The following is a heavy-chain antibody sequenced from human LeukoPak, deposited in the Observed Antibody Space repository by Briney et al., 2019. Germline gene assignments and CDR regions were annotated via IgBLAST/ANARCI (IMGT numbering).Heavy chain of an antibody. CDR3: ARHIRHYDILTGYSPYYFDY. CDR1: GGSFSGYY. J-gene: IGHJ4*02. CDR2: XXXXXST. Sequence: PSETLSLTCAVYGGSFSGYYWSWIRQPPGKGLEXXXXXXXXXSTYYNPSLKSRVTISVDTSKNQFSLKLSSVTAADTAVYYCARHIRHYDILTGYSPYYFDYWGQGTLVTVSS. V-gene: IGHV4-34*01. D-gene: IGHD3-9*01.